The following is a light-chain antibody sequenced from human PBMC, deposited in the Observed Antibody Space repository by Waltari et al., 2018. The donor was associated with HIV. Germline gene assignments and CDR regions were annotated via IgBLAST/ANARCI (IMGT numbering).Light chain of an antibody. Sequence: SYVLTQPPSVSAAPGQPATITCRGDNLRSTTLHWYQQRPGQAPVLVVHDDTDRPSGIPERFSGSNSGNTATLTISRVEAGDEADYYCQVWDSSSDHWVFGGGTKLTVL. CDR3: QVWDSSSDHWV. J-gene: IGLJ3*02. V-gene: IGLV3-21*02. CDR2: DDT. CDR1: NLRSTT.